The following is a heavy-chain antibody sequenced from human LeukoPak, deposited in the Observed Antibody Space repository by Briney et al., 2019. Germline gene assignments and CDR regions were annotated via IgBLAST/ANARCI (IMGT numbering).Heavy chain of an antibody. D-gene: IGHD6-13*01. Sequence: ASVKVSCKASGYTFTGYYMRWVRQAPGQGLEWMGWINPNSGGTNYAQKFQGRVTMTRDTSISTAYMELSRLRSDDTAVYYCARNHPAAGIFFFDPWGQGTLVTVSS. CDR3: ARNHPAAGIFFFDP. CDR2: INPNSGGT. J-gene: IGHJ5*02. CDR1: GYTFTGYY. V-gene: IGHV1-2*02.